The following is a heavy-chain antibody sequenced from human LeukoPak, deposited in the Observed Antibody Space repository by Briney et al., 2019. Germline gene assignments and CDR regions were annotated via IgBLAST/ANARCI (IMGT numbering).Heavy chain of an antibody. CDR2: ISYDGSNK. CDR3: ARGYDTS. J-gene: IGHJ4*02. D-gene: IGHD3-22*01. V-gene: IGHV3-30*04. Sequence: GGSLRLSCAASGFTFSSYAMHWVRQAPGKGLEWVAVISYDGSNKYYADSVKGRFTISRDNSKNTLYLQMNSLRAEDTAVYYCARGYDTSWGQGTLVTVSS. CDR1: GFTFSSYA.